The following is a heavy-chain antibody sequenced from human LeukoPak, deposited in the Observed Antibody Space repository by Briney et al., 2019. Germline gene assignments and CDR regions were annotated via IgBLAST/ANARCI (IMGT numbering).Heavy chain of an antibody. J-gene: IGHJ4*02. CDR1: GFTFSSYE. CDR3: ARSITYYDILTGYPHGPGFDY. V-gene: IGHV3-48*03. CDR2: ISSSGSTI. Sequence: GGSLRLSCAASGFTFSSYEMNWVRQAPGQGLEWDSYISSSGSTIYYADSVKGRFTISRDNAKNSLYLQMNSLRAEGTAVYYCARSITYYDILTGYPHGPGFDYWGQGTLVTVSS. D-gene: IGHD3-9*01.